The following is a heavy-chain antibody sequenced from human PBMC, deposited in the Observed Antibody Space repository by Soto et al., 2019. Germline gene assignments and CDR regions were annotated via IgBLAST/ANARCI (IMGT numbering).Heavy chain of an antibody. CDR2: ISGSGGST. V-gene: IGHV3-23*01. J-gene: IGHJ4*02. Sequence: PGGSLRLSCAASGFTFSSYAMSWVRQAPGKGLEWVSAISGSGGSTYYADSVKGRFTISRDNSKNTLYLQMNSLRAEDTAVYYCAKSHRGLYCSSTSCYFDYWGQGTLVTVSS. D-gene: IGHD2-2*01. CDR3: AKSHRGLYCSSTSCYFDY. CDR1: GFTFSSYA.